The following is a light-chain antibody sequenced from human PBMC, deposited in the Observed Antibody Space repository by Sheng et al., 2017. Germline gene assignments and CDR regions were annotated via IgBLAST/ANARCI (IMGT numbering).Light chain of an antibody. CDR3: QQYGSSPPMT. CDR2: GAS. CDR1: QSVSSSY. V-gene: IGKV3-20*01. Sequence: EIVLTQSPGTLSLSPGERATLSCRASQSVSSSYLAWYQQKPGQAPRLLIYGASSRATGIPDRFSGSGSGTDFTLTISRLEPEDFAVYYCQQYGSSPPMTFGGGTEGGGSN. J-gene: IGKJ4*01.